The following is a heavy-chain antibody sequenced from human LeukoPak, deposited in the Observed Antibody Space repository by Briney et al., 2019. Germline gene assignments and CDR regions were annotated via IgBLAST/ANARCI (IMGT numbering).Heavy chain of an antibody. J-gene: IGHJ3*02. D-gene: IGHD3-16*01. Sequence: GGSLRLSCAASGFTFSDYTMNWVRQAPGKGLEWVSSISSSSSYIYFADSVRGRFTISRDNAKNSVYLPMNSLREDDTAVYYCARNLGDGAFGIWGQGTMVTVSS. V-gene: IGHV3-21*01. CDR1: GFTFSDYT. CDR3: ARNLGDGAFGI. CDR2: ISSSSSYI.